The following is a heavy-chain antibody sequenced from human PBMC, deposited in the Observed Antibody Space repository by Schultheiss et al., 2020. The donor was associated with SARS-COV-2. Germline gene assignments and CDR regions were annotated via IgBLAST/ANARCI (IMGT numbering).Heavy chain of an antibody. CDR2: INISGNT. V-gene: IGHV4-4*07. CDR1: GGSINSFQ. D-gene: IGHD6-6*01. Sequence: SETLSLTCIVSGGSINSFQWIWIRQPAGKGLEWIGRINISGNTNYNPSLRSRVTMSTDTSENQFSLQLNSVTAADTAVYYCARSPSIAAPFDYWGQGTLVTVSS. J-gene: IGHJ4*02. CDR3: ARSPSIAAPFDY.